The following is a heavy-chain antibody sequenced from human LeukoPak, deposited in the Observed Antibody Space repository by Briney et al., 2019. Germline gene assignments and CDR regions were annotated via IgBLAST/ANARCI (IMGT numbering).Heavy chain of an antibody. J-gene: IGHJ4*02. CDR1: GLNFSSHN. Sequence: GGSLRLSCGVSGLNFSSHNMDWVRQAPGKGLEWVSFISVNSRTKEYADFVKGRFTISRDNAKKSLYLQMSSLRVEDTAVYYCAGEASPEGQRLPYWGQGTLVTVSS. CDR3: AGEASPEGQRLPY. V-gene: IGHV3-48*04. CDR2: ISVNSRTK.